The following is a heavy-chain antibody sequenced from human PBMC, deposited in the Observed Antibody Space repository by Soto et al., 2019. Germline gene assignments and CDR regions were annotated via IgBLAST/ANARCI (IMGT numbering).Heavy chain of an antibody. CDR3: ARTHPGSLQADDAFDI. J-gene: IGHJ3*02. Sequence: QPGGSLRLSCAASGFTFSSYAMHWVRQAPGKGLEWVAVIRNDGSNIYYADSVKGRFTISRDNAKNTLYLQMNSLRAEDTAVYYCARTHPGSLQADDAFDIWGQGTMVTVSS. D-gene: IGHD6-13*01. CDR1: GFTFSSYA. CDR2: IRNDGSNI. V-gene: IGHV3-30-3*01.